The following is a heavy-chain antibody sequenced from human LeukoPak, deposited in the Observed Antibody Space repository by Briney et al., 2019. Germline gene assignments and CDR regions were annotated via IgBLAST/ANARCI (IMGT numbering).Heavy chain of an antibody. CDR1: GFTFSSYW. Sequence: GGSLRLSCAASGFTFSSYWMSWVRQAPGKGLEWVSAISGSGGSTYYADSVKGRFTISRDNSKNTLYLQMNSLRAEDTAVYYCAKFQLQLWFQPIHYYYGMDVWGQGTTVTVSS. CDR2: ISGSGGST. V-gene: IGHV3-23*01. J-gene: IGHJ6*02. D-gene: IGHD5-18*01. CDR3: AKFQLQLWFQPIHYYYGMDV.